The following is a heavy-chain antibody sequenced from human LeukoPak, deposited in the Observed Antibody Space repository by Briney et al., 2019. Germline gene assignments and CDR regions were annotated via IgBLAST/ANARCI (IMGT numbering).Heavy chain of an antibody. CDR1: GFTFSSYS. V-gene: IGHV3-21*01. J-gene: IGHJ3*02. D-gene: IGHD4-17*01. CDR2: ISSSSSYI. Sequence: GGSLRLSCAASGFTFSSYSMNWVRQAPGKGLEWVSSISSSSSYIYYADSVKGRFTISRDNAKNSLYLQMNSLRAEDTAVYYCARAVYGFDAFDIWGQGTMVTVSS. CDR3: ARAVYGFDAFDI.